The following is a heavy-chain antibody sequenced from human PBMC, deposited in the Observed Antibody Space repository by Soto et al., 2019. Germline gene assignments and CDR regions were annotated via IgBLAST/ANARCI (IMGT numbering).Heavy chain of an antibody. J-gene: IGHJ3*02. CDR2: ILPVFDTT. CDR3: ARGHEYVGNSEALDI. V-gene: IGHV1-69*13. D-gene: IGHD3-16*01. CDR1: GGTFKTES. Sequence: QVRLVQSGAEVKKPGSSVKVSCKYSGGTFKTESINWLRQAPGQGLEWMGNILPVFDTTDYAPKFQGRVTITADQATTTAYMELSSLTSQDTALYFCARGHEYVGNSEALDIWGQGTMVTVSS.